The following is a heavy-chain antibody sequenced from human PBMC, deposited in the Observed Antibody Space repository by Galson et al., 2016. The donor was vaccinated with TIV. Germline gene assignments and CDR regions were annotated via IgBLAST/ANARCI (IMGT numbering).Heavy chain of an antibody. Sequence: LPLTCTVSGFSIASGYFWGWIRQPPGKGLEWLGNMHQSGSSYYNPSLKSRLATTVDTSKNQFSLKLRSVTAADSAVYYCARDCTSTTCRIYYYGMDVWGQGTTVTVSS. CDR2: MHQSGSS. J-gene: IGHJ6*02. CDR3: ARDCTSTTCRIYYYGMDV. CDR1: GFSIASGYF. V-gene: IGHV4-38-2*02. D-gene: IGHD2-2*01.